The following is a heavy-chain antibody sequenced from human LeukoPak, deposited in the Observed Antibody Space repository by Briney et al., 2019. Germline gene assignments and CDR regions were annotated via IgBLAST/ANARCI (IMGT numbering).Heavy chain of an antibody. Sequence: ASVKVSCKASGYTFSNYDMNWVRQAPGQGLEWMGMITPSGGISYAQRFQGRVTMTRDMSTNTVYMELSSLRSEDTAVYYCARVDSTSPHELDYWGQGTLVTVSS. CDR1: GYTFSNYD. D-gene: IGHD6-6*01. V-gene: IGHV1-46*01. J-gene: IGHJ4*02. CDR3: ARVDSTSPHELDY. CDR2: ITPSGGI.